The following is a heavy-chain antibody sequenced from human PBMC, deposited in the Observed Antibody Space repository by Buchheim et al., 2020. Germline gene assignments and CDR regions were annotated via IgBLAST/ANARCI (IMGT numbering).Heavy chain of an antibody. Sequence: EVQLVESGGALVQSGGSLRLSCAASGFTISSNYMNWVRQAPGKGLEWVSVIYSGGDTYYADSVKGRFTISSDNSKNTLYLEMNSLRVEDTAVYYCARGQYYYDSSGYYSTPFDYWGQGTL. D-gene: IGHD3-22*01. CDR1: GFTISSNY. V-gene: IGHV3-66*01. CDR3: ARGQYYYDSSGYYSTPFDY. J-gene: IGHJ4*02. CDR2: IYSGGDT.